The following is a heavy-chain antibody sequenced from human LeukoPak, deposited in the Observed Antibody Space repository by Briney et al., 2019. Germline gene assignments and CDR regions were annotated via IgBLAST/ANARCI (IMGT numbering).Heavy chain of an antibody. D-gene: IGHD5-18*01. CDR1: GYTFTGYY. CDR3: ALFSYGYSYYMDV. CDR2: INPNSGGT. J-gene: IGHJ6*03. V-gene: IGHV1-2*02. Sequence: ASVKVSCKASGYTFTGYYMHWVRQAPGQGLEWMGWINPNSGGTNYAQKFQGRVTMTRDTSISTAYMELSRLRSDDTAVYYCALFSYGYSYYMDVWGKGTTVTVSS.